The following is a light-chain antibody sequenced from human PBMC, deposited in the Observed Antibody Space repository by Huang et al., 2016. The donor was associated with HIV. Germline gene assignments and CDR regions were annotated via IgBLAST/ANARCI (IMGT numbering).Light chain of an antibody. CDR1: QTVSSN. CDR2: GAS. J-gene: IGKJ2*01. CDR3: QQYNNWPPVT. Sequence: EIVMTQSPATLSVSPGESTTLSCTASQTVSSNLAWYQQRPGQAPRLLIYGASTRATGIPARFSGSGSGTEFTLTISSLQSEDFAVYYCQQYNNWPPVTFGQGTKLEIK. V-gene: IGKV3-15*01.